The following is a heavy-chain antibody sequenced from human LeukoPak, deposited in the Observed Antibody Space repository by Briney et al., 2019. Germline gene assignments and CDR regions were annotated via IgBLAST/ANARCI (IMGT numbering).Heavy chain of an antibody. V-gene: IGHV4-39*07. Sequence: SETLSLTCIVSGGSVSSGNYYWGWIRQPPGKGLEWIGSVSSGGSTYYTPSLKSRVALSVDTSKSQFSLKLNSVTAADTAVYYCARDGRSSGWELVFGASYYFYMDVWGKGTTVTVSS. J-gene: IGHJ6*03. CDR2: VSSGGST. CDR3: ARDGRSSGWELVFGASYYFYMDV. D-gene: IGHD1-26*01. CDR1: GGSVSSGNYY.